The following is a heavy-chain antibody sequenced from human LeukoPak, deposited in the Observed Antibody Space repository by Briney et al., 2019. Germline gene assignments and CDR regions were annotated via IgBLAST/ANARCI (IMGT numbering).Heavy chain of an antibody. V-gene: IGHV4-39*01. CDR3: ASFRNYYDSSGYAYAFDI. J-gene: IGHJ3*02. Sequence: SETLSLTCTVSGGSISSSSYYWGWIRQPPGKGLEWMGSIYYSGSTYYNPSLKSRVTISVDTSKNQFSLKLSSVTAADTAVYYCASFRNYYDSSGYAYAFDIWGQGTMVTVSS. D-gene: IGHD3-22*01. CDR1: GGSISSSSYY. CDR2: IYYSGST.